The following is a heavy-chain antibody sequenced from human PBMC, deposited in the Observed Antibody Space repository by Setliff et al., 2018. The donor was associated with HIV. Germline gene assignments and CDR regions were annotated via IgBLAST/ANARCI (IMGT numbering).Heavy chain of an antibody. J-gene: IGHJ4*02. CDR3: ARRKTWLRFLDY. D-gene: IGHD5-12*01. V-gene: IGHV1-18*01. CDR2: INTHSGYT. Sequence: ASVKVSCKASGYTFNNYGISWVRQAPGQGLEWMGWINTHSGYTNYAQNVQGRVTVTMDTSTSTAYMELRSLKSDDTAVYYCARRKTWLRFLDYWGQGTLVTVSS. CDR1: GYTFNNYG.